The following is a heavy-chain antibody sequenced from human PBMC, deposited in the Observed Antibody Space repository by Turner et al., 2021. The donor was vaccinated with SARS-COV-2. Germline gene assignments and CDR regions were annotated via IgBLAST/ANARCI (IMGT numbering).Heavy chain of an antibody. CDR2: IYSGGTT. CDR3: ARGEIRGVTGDY. J-gene: IGHJ4*02. Sequence: EVQLVQSGGGLVQPGGSLRLSCTASGFTVSNNYMSWGRQGPGKGLGWGSLIYSGGTTKYADSVKGRFTISRDNSKNTLYLQMNSLRAEDTAVYYCARGEIRGVTGDYWGRGTLVTVSS. D-gene: IGHD3-10*01. CDR1: GFTVSNNY. V-gene: IGHV3-66*01.